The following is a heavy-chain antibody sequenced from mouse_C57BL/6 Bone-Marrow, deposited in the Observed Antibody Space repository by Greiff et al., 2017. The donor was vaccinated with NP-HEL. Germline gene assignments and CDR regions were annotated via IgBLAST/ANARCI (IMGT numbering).Heavy chain of an antibody. CDR2: IHPNSGST. CDR1: GYTFTSYW. J-gene: IGHJ2*01. Sequence: QVQLQQPGAELVKPGASVKLSCKASGYTFTSYWMHWVKQRHGQGLEWIGMIHPNSGSTNYNEKFKSKATLTVDKSSSKAYMQLSSLTSEDSAVYYCARRGHYYGSSHYFDYWGQGTTLTGSS. V-gene: IGHV1-64*01. D-gene: IGHD1-1*01. CDR3: ARRGHYYGSSHYFDY.